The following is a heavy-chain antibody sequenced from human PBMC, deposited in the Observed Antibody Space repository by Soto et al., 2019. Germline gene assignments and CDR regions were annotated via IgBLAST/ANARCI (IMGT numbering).Heavy chain of an antibody. V-gene: IGHV1-24*01. J-gene: IGHJ5*02. CDR3: ATDLSEQYDPSGLAP. CDR2: FDAEDGNT. D-gene: IGHD3-16*01. Sequence: QVQLVQSGAEVKKPGASVKVSCKVSGYTLTELFIHWVRHAPGKGLEWMGGFDAEDGNTLNAEEFHGRLTMTEDTSTETGYMELSSVRSEDTAVDYCATDLSEQYDPSGLAPWGQGTLVTVSS. CDR1: GYTLTELF.